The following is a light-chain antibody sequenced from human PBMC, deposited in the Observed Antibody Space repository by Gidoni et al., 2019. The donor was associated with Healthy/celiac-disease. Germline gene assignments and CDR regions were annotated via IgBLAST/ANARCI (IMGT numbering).Light chain of an antibody. CDR3: QQYNSWPPEVT. CDR1: QSVSSN. CDR2: GAS. V-gene: IGKV3-15*01. J-gene: IGKJ4*01. Sequence: EIVMTQSPATLSVSPGERATLSCRARQSVSSNLAWYQQKPGQAPRLLIYGASTRATGIPARFSGSGSGTEFTLTISSLHSQDFAVYSCQQYNSWPPEVTFGGGTKVESK.